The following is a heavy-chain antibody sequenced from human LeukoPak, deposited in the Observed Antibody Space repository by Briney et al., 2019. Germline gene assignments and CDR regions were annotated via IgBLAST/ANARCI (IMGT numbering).Heavy chain of an antibody. J-gene: IGHJ6*02. CDR3: ARDRYSSGGYYYGMDV. V-gene: IGHV1-2*02. CDR1: GYTFTRYY. CDR2: INPNSGGT. Sequence: ASVKVSCKASGYTFTRYYMHWVRQAPGQGLEGMGWINPNSGGTNYAQKFQGRVTMTRDTSISTAYMELSRLRSDDTAVYYCARDRYSSGGYYYGMDVWGQGTTVTVSS. D-gene: IGHD6-25*01.